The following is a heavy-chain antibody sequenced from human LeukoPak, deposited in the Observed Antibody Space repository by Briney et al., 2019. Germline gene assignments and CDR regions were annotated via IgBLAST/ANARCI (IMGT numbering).Heavy chain of an antibody. CDR3: ARDLRDCSSTSCYGRGYYYYGMDV. J-gene: IGHJ6*02. Sequence: PGGSLRLSCAASGFTFSSYAMHWVRQSSGKGLEWVAVISYDGSNKYYADSVKGRFTISRDNSKNTLYMQMNSLRAEDTAVYYCARDLRDCSSTSCYGRGYYYYGMDVWGQGTTVAVSS. CDR1: GFTFSSYA. CDR2: ISYDGSNK. D-gene: IGHD2-2*01. V-gene: IGHV3-30-3*01.